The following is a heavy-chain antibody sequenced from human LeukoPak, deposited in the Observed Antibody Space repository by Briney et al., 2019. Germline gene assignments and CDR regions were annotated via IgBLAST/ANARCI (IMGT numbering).Heavy chain of an antibody. CDR2: TYYRSKWYN. CDR1: GDSVSSNSAA. J-gene: IGHJ3*02. Sequence: ASQTLSLTCAISGDSVSSNSAAWNWIRQSPSRGLEWLGRTYYRSKWYNDYAVSLKSRITINPDTSKNQFSLQLNSVTPEDTAVYYCARDLIHLWFGESDAFDIWGQGTMVTVSS. CDR3: ARDLIHLWFGESDAFDI. D-gene: IGHD3-10*01. V-gene: IGHV6-1*01.